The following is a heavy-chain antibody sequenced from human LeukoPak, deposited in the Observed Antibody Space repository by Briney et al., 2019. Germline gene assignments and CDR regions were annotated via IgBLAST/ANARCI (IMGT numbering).Heavy chain of an antibody. CDR2: ISYDGGNK. CDR3: ARDSYDFWSGYRSPFDY. J-gene: IGHJ4*02. D-gene: IGHD3-3*01. V-gene: IGHV3-30*04. Sequence: PGGSLRLSCAASGFTFSSYAIHWVRQAPGKGLEWVAVISYDGGNKYYADSVKGRFTISRDNSKNTLYLQMNTLRPEGTAVYYCARDSYDFWSGYRSPFDYWGQGTLVTVSS. CDR1: GFTFSSYA.